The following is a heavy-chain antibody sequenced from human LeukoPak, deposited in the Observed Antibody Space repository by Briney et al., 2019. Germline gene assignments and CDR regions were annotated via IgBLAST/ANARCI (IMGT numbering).Heavy chain of an antibody. CDR1: GVSISSSSYY. D-gene: IGHD5-18*01. CDR3: ATVGYSYGKNY. J-gene: IGHJ4*02. CDR2: IYYSGST. V-gene: IGHV4-39*07. Sequence: PSETLSLTCTVSGVSISSSSYYWGWIRQPPGKGLEWIGSIYYSGSTYYNPSLKSRVTISVDTSKNQFSLKLSSVTAADTAVYYCATVGYSYGKNYWGQGTLVTVSS.